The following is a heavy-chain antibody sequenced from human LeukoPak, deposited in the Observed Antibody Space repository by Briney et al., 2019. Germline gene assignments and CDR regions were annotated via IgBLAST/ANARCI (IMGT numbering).Heavy chain of an antibody. D-gene: IGHD5/OR15-5a*01. CDR3: ARDKVSHGDYYYGMDV. V-gene: IGHV3-7*01. J-gene: IGHJ6*02. Sequence: PGGSLRLSCATSGFPFSSYWMSWVRQAPGKGLEWVANIKQDGSEKYHVDSVKGRFTISRDNAKNSLFLQMNSLRAEDTAVYYCARDKVSHGDYYYGMDVWGQGTTVTVSS. CDR2: IKQDGSEK. CDR1: GFPFSSYW.